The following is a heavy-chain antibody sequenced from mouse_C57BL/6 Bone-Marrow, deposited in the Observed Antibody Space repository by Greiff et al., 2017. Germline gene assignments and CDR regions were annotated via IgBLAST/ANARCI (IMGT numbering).Heavy chain of an antibody. J-gene: IGHJ2*01. D-gene: IGHD2-4*01. V-gene: IGHV1-63*01. CDR1: GYTFTNYW. CDR3: ARGGPYDYDGSFDY. CDR2: IYPGGGYT. Sequence: QVQLKVSGAELVRPGTSVKMSCKASGYTFTNYWIGWAKQRPGHGLEWIGDIYPGGGYTNYNERFKGKATLTADKYSSTAYMQFSSLTSEDSAIYYCARGGPYDYDGSFDYWGQGTTLTVSS.